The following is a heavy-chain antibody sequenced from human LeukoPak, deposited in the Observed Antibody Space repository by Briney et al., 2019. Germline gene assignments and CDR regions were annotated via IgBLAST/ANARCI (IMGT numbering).Heavy chain of an antibody. CDR1: GFTVSSKY. J-gene: IGHJ4*02. V-gene: IGHV3-53*01. CDR2: IYSGGST. CDR3: ARLLQGYYFDY. Sequence: GGSLGLSCAASGFTVSSKYLSWVRQAPGNGLEWVSLIYSGGSTYYTGSVMGGFTISRDNSKNTRYLQMNSLRADDTAVYYCARLLQGYYFDYWGQGALVTVSS. D-gene: IGHD2-15*01.